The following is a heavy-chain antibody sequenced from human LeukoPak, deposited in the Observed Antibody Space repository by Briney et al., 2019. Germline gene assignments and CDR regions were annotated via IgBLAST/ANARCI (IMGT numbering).Heavy chain of an antibody. CDR1: GFTFSSYG. D-gene: IGHD3-22*01. Sequence: GRSRCLSCAASGFTFSSYGMHWVRQAPGKGLEWVAVIWYDGSNKYYADSVKGRFTISRDNSKNTLYLQMNSLRAEDTAVYYCARDPITHDSSGYHYWIDYWGEGTLVTVSS. CDR3: ARDPITHDSSGYHYWIDY. CDR2: IWYDGSNK. V-gene: IGHV3-33*01. J-gene: IGHJ4*02.